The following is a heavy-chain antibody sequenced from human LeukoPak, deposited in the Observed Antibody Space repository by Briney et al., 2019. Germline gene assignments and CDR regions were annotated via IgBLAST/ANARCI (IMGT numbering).Heavy chain of an antibody. V-gene: IGHV3-74*01. CDR3: ARGFYGRLDYYGMDV. D-gene: IGHD4-17*01. Sequence: PGGSLRLSCAASGFTFSSYWMHWVRHAPGKGLVWVSRINSDGSSTSYADSVKGRFTISRDNAKNTLYLQMNSLRAEDTAVYYCARGFYGRLDYYGMDVWGQGTTVTVSS. CDR2: INSDGSST. J-gene: IGHJ6*02. CDR1: GFTFSSYW.